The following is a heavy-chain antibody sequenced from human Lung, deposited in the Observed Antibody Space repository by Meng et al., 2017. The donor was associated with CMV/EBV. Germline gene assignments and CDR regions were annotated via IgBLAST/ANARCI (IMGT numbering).Heavy chain of an antibody. Sequence: SGCFNSSRDYSCNWIRQSPGKCLEWVGFIYHGGKTYYNLTLKSRVTISVDTSKNELYLRLNSVTAADTAVYYCARRRDGYKYWFFDNWGQGALVTVSS. CDR2: IYHGGKT. CDR1: GCFNSSRDYS. V-gene: IGHV4-30-2*06. J-gene: IGHJ4*02. D-gene: IGHD5-24*01. CDR3: ARRRDGYKYWFFDN.